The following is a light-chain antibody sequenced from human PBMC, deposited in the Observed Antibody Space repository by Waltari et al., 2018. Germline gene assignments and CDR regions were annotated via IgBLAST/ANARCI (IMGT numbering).Light chain of an antibody. J-gene: IGLJ7*01. CDR1: RSNIGAGYY. Sequence: QSVLTQPPSTSGAPGQRITISCTGTRSNIGAGYYVSWYQQFPGTAPKLLIYENINRPSGVSDRFSGSKFGTSASLTITGLQSEDEADYYCSAWDTSLSAVLFGGGTRLTV. V-gene: IGLV1-40*01. CDR2: ENI. CDR3: SAWDTSLSAVL.